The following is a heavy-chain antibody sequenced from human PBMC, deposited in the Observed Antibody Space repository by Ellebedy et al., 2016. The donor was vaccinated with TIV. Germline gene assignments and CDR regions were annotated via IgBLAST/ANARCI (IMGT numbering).Heavy chain of an antibody. V-gene: IGHV3-23*01. CDR3: AKDVRYTTGWGGALDI. CDR2: IGGSGYST. CDR1: GFNFGGHA. J-gene: IGHJ3*02. D-gene: IGHD1-1*01. Sequence: PGGSLRLSCTASGFNFGGHAMKWVRQAPGKGLEWVASIGGSGYSTHYADSVKGRFTISRDNSRKTLYLQMNSRRGEDTAVYFCAKDVRYTTGWGGALDIWGQGAMVTVSS.